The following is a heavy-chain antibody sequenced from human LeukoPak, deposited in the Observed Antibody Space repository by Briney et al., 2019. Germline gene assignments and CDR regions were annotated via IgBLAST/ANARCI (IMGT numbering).Heavy chain of an antibody. CDR1: GGSFSGYY. Sequence: SETLSLTCAVYGGSFSGYYRSWIRQPPGKGLEWIGEINHSGSTNYNPSLKSRVTISVDTSKNQFSLKLSSVTAADTAVYYCARGLVNNYYDSRNWFDPWGQGTLVTVSS. D-gene: IGHD3-22*01. CDR3: ARGLVNNYYDSRNWFDP. V-gene: IGHV4-34*01. CDR2: INHSGST. J-gene: IGHJ5*02.